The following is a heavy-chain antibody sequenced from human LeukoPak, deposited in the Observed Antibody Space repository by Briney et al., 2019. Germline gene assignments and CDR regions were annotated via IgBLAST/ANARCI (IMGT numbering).Heavy chain of an antibody. Sequence: KSSETLSLTCAVSGYSISSGYYWGWIRQPPGKGLEWIGSIYHSGSTYYNPSLKSRVTISVDTSKNQFSLKLSSVTAADTAVYYCARHPGIVVVVAATYGWFDPWGQGTLVTVSS. CDR1: GYSISSGYY. CDR2: IYHSGST. D-gene: IGHD2-15*01. J-gene: IGHJ5*02. CDR3: ARHPGIVVVVAATYGWFDP. V-gene: IGHV4-38-2*01.